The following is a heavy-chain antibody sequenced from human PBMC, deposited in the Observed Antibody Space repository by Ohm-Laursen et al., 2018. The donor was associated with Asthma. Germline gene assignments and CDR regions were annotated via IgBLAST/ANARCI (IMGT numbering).Heavy chain of an antibody. Sequence: GSLRLSCTASGFTFSDYYMSWIRQAPGKGLEWLSYISTISTFTSYADSVKGRFTISRDNAKNSLFLQMNTLRAEDSAVYYCARGTYSGSWYYFFDYWGQGALLTVSS. CDR3: ARGTYSGSWYYFFDY. CDR2: ISTISTFT. J-gene: IGHJ4*02. V-gene: IGHV3-11*06. CDR1: GFTFSDYY. D-gene: IGHD6-13*01.